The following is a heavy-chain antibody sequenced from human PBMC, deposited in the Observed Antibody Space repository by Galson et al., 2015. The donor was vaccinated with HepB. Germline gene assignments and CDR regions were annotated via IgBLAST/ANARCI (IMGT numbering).Heavy chain of an antibody. J-gene: IGHJ4*02. V-gene: IGHV3-23*01. D-gene: IGHD6-19*01. CDR2: ISGSGGST. CDR3: AKDLSGTIAVAGTVDY. CDR1: GFAFSSYA. Sequence: SLRLSCAASGFAFSSYAMSWVRQAPGKGLEWVSAISGSGGSTYYADSVKGRFTISRDNSKNTLYLQMNSLRAEDTAVYYCAKDLSGTIAVAGTVDYWGQGTLVTVSS.